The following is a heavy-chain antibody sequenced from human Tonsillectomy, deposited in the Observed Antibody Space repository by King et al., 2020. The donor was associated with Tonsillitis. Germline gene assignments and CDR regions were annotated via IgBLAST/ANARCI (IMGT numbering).Heavy chain of an antibody. J-gene: IGHJ4*02. V-gene: IGHV1-69*01. CDR3: ARGRPYYYDSSGYYYFDY. D-gene: IGHD3-22*01. CDR1: GGTFSSYA. CDR2: IIPIFGTA. Sequence: QLVQSGAEVKKPGSSVKVSCKASGGTFSSYAISWVRQAPGQGLEWMGGIIPIFGTANYAQKFQGRVTITADESMSTAYMELSSLRSEDAAMYYCARGRPYYYDSSGYYYFDYWGQGTLVTVSS.